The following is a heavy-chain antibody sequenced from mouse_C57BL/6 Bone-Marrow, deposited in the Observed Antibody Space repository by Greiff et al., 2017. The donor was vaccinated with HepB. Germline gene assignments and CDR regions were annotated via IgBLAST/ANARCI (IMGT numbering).Heavy chain of an antibody. CDR1: GYSITSGYY. Sequence: VQLKESGPGLVKPSQSLSLTCSVTGYSITSGYYWNWIRQFPGNKLEWMGYISYDGSNNYNPSLKNRNSITRDTSKNQFFLKLNSVTTEDTATYYCARDRTTAMDYWGQGTSVTVSS. J-gene: IGHJ4*01. D-gene: IGHD1-1*01. CDR3: ARDRTTAMDY. V-gene: IGHV3-6*01. CDR2: ISYDGSN.